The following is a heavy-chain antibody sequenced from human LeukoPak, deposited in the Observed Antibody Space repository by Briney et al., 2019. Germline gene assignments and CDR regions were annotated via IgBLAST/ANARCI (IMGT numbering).Heavy chain of an antibody. Sequence: PGGSLRLSCAASGLTLSDYYMTWIRQAPGKGLEWVSYISSSGGSGNIYYADSVKGRFTISRDNAKNSLYLQMNSLTAEDTAMYYCARDGRRPNDAFDIWGQGTMVTVSS. J-gene: IGHJ3*02. V-gene: IGHV3-11*04. CDR2: ISSSGGSGNI. CDR3: ARDGRRPNDAFDI. CDR1: GLTLSDYY.